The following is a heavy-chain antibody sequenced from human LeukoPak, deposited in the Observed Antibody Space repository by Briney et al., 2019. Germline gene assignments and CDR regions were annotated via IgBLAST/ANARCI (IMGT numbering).Heavy chain of an antibody. Sequence: SETLSLTCAVYGGSFSGYYWSWIRQPPGKGLEWIGEINHSGSTNYNPSLKSRVTISVDTSKNQFSLKLSSVTAADTAVYYCARHVAVAVSDYWGQGTLVTVSS. CDR1: GGSFSGYY. V-gene: IGHV4-34*01. D-gene: IGHD6-19*01. J-gene: IGHJ4*02. CDR3: ARHVAVAVSDY. CDR2: INHSGST.